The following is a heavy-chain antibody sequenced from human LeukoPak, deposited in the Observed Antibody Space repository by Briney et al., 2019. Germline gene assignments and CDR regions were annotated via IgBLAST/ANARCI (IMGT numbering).Heavy chain of an antibody. J-gene: IGHJ4*02. CDR2: IYGADYTT. V-gene: IGHV5-51*01. Sequence: GECLKISCKGSGYSFTSYWIGWVRQMPGKGLEWMGVIYGADYTTIYSPPFHGQITISADKSISTAYPQWTSLKASDTAMYYCARRPAGTRTFDYWGQGALVTVSS. D-gene: IGHD1-7*01. CDR1: GYSFTSYW. CDR3: ARRPAGTRTFDY.